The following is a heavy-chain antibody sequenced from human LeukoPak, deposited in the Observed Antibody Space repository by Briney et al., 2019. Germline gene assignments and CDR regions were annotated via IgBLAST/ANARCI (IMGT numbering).Heavy chain of an antibody. V-gene: IGHV1-69*13. CDR1: GGTFISYA. CDR3: AREREGRGYYDSSGHIRDAFDI. Sequence: SVKVSCKASGGTFISYAISWVRQAPGQGLEWMGGIIPIFGTANYAQKFQGRVTITADESTSTAYMELSSLRSEDTAVYYCAREREGRGYYDSSGHIRDAFDIWGQGTMVTVSS. CDR2: IIPIFGTA. J-gene: IGHJ3*02. D-gene: IGHD3-22*01.